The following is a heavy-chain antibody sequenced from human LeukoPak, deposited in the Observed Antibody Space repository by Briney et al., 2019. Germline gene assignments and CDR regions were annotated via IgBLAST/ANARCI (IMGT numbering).Heavy chain of an antibody. CDR1: GFTFSSYW. J-gene: IGHJ4*02. CDR3: AREDGSSYYFDY. V-gene: IGHV3-7*01. Sequence: GGSLRLSCAASGFTFSSYWMTWVRQAPGKGLEWVASIKQDGSEKYYVDPVKGRFTISRDNAKNSLYLQMNGLRAEDTAVYYCAREDGSSYYFDYWGQGTLVTVSS. CDR2: IKQDGSEK. D-gene: IGHD1-26*01.